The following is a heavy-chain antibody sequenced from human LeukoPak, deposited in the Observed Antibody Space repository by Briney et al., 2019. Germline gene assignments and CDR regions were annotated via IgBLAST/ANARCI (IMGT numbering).Heavy chain of an antibody. CDR2: IKQDGSEK. D-gene: IGHD4-17*01. J-gene: IGHJ4*02. CDR1: GFTFSSYG. CDR3: ARDYGDY. Sequence: QPGGSLRLSCAASGFTFSSYGMHWVRQAPGKGLEWVANIKQDGSEKYYVDSVKGRFTISRDNAKNSLHLQMNSLRAEDAAVYYCARDYGDYWGQGTLVTVSS. V-gene: IGHV3-7*01.